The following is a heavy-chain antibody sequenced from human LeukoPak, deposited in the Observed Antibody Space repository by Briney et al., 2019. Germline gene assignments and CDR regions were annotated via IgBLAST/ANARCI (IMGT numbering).Heavy chain of an antibody. CDR3: ATARDLTYYFDY. J-gene: IGHJ4*02. Sequence: ASVKVSCKISGYTLTELSMHWVRQAPGKGLEWMGGFDPEDGETIYAQKFQGRVTMTEDTSTDTAYMELSSLRSEDTAVHYCATARDLTYYFDYWGQGTLVTVSS. CDR1: GYTLTELS. CDR2: FDPEDGET. V-gene: IGHV1-24*01.